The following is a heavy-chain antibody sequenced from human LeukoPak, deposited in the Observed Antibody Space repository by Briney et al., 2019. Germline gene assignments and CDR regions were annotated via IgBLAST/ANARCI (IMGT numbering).Heavy chain of an antibody. CDR2: IYSGGRT. CDR3: AKAFPAYDILTGYLYYFDY. CDR1: AFSVSSNY. J-gene: IGHJ4*02. D-gene: IGHD3-9*01. Sequence: GGSLRLSCAASAFSVSSNYVSWVRQAPGKGLEWVSIIYSGGRTEYADSVKGRFSISKDNSKNTLYLQMNSLRAEDTAVYYCAKAFPAYDILTGYLYYFDYWGQGTLVTVSS. V-gene: IGHV3-53*01.